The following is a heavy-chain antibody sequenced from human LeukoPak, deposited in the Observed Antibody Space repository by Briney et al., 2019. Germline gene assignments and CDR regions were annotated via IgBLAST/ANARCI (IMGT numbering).Heavy chain of an antibody. CDR1: GGSISSSSYY. D-gene: IGHD3-10*01. CDR3: ARRTQYYYGSGSYPTRTAIFDH. Sequence: SETLSLTCTVSGGSISSSSYYWGWIRQPPGKGLEWIGSIYYSGSTYYNPSLKSRVTISVDTSKNQFSLKLSSVTAADTAVYYCARRTQYYYGSGSYPTRTAIFDHWGQGTLVTVSS. CDR2: IYYSGST. J-gene: IGHJ5*02. V-gene: IGHV4-39*01.